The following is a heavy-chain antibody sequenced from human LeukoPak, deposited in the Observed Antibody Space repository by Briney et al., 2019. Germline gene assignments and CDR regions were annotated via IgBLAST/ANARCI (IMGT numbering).Heavy chain of an antibody. CDR3: ASPTTVTLI. CDR2: IYFSGAT. V-gene: IGHV4-39*01. CDR1: GGSISSNIYF. Sequence: SETLSLTCTVSGGSISSNIYFWGWIRQTPEKGLEWIGNIYFSGATYYNPSLKSRVTISVDTSKNQFSLKLSSVTAADTAVYYCASPTTVTLIWGQGTLVTVSS. D-gene: IGHD4-17*01. J-gene: IGHJ4*02.